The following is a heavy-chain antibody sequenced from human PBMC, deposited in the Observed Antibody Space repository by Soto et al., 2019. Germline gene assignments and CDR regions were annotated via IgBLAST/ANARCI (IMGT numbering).Heavy chain of an antibody. J-gene: IGHJ6*02. CDR1: GFTFSSYS. V-gene: IGHV3-21*01. Sequence: PGGSLRLSCAASGFTFSSYSMNWVRQAPGKGLEWVSSISSSSSYIYYADSVKGRFTISRDNAKNSLYLQMNSLRAEDTAVYYCARDQIVGATDYYYGMDVWGQGTTVTVSS. CDR2: ISSSSSYI. CDR3: ARDQIVGATDYYYGMDV. D-gene: IGHD1-26*01.